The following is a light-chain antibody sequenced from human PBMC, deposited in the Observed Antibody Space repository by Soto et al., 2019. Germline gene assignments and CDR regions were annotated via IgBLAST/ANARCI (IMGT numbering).Light chain of an antibody. Sequence: QSVVTQPPSASGTPGQRVTISCSGSSSNIGSNTVIWYQQLPGTAPKLLIYSNNKRPSGVPDRFSGSKSVTSASLAISGLQSEDEDDYYCAAWDDSMNAWVFGGGTKLTVL. CDR2: SNN. V-gene: IGLV1-44*01. J-gene: IGLJ3*02. CDR3: AAWDDSMNAWV. CDR1: SSNIGSNT.